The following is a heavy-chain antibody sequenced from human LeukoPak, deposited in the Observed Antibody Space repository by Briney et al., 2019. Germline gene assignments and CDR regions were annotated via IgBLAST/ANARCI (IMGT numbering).Heavy chain of an antibody. D-gene: IGHD2-2*01. V-gene: IGHV1-18*01. CDR3: ARGTIVVVPAASSWFDP. CDR1: GYTFTSYG. CDR2: ISAYNGNT. Sequence: ASVKVSCKASGYTFTSYGISWVRQAPGQGLEWMGWISAYNGNTNYAQKFQGWVTMTRDTSISTAYMELSRLRSDDTAVYYCARGTIVVVPAASSWFDPWGQGTLVTVSS. J-gene: IGHJ5*02.